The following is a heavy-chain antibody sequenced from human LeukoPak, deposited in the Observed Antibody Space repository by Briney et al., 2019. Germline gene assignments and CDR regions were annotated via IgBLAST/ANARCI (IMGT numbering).Heavy chain of an antibody. D-gene: IGHD4-17*01. CDR2: ISYDGSNK. J-gene: IGHJ4*02. V-gene: IGHV3-30*04. CDR1: GFTFSSYA. CDR3: ARGSKSYGDYIRSRIHYFDY. Sequence: GGSLRLSCAASGFTFSSYAMHWVRQPPGKGLEWAAVISYDGSNKYYADSVKGRFTISRDNSRNTLYLQMNSLRAEDTAVYYCARGSKSYGDYIRSRIHYFDYWGQGTLVTVSS.